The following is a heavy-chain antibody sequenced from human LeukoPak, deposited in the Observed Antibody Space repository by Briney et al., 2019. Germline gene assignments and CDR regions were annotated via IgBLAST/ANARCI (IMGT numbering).Heavy chain of an antibody. Sequence: ASVKVSCKASGYTFTSYYMRWVRQAPGQGLEWMGWINPNSGGTNYAQKFQGRVTMTRDTSISTAYMELSRLRSDDTAVYYCARVRVETATICYWGQGTLVTVSS. CDR1: GYTFTSYY. D-gene: IGHD5-24*01. J-gene: IGHJ4*02. CDR2: INPNSGGT. V-gene: IGHV1-2*02. CDR3: ARVRVETATICY.